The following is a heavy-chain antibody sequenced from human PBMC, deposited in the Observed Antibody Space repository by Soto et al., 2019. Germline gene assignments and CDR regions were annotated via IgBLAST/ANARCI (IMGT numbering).Heavy chain of an antibody. CDR1: GGTFSSYA. CDR2: IIPIFGTA. CDR3: ARISYYYGSGSYRSPNDY. Sequence: QVQLVQSGAEVKKPGSSVKVSCKASGGTFSSYAISWVRQAPGQGLEWMGGIIPIFGTANYAQKFQGRVTITADESTSTDYMELSSLRSEDTAVYYCARISYYYGSGSYRSPNDYWGQGTLVTVSS. J-gene: IGHJ4*02. V-gene: IGHV1-69*01. D-gene: IGHD3-10*01.